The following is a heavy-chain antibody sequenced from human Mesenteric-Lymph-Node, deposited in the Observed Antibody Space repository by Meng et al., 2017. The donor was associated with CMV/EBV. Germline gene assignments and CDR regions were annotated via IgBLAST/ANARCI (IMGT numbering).Heavy chain of an antibody. CDR1: GFTFSSYA. CDR2: ISGSGGST. J-gene: IGHJ6*02. V-gene: IGHV3-23*01. CDR3: TRRTQIYGMDV. D-gene: IGHD1-1*01. Sequence: GESLKISCAASGFTFSSYAMSWVRQAPGKGLEWVSAISGSGGSTFYAASVEGRFTISRDNSKKTVYLQMNSLGAEDTAVYYCTRRTQIYGMDVWGQGTTVTVSS.